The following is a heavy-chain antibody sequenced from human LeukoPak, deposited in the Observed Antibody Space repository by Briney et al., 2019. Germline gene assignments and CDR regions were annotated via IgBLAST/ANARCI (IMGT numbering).Heavy chain of an antibody. CDR2: IIPTFGTA. J-gene: IGHJ5*02. Sequence: EASVKVSCKASRGTFSSYALIWVRQAPGQGIEWMGGIIPTFGTAAYAQKFQGRVTISAAESTSTAYMELSSLTSEDTAVYYCARDLAMVRGARYRPYNWFDPWGQGTLVTVSS. D-gene: IGHD3-10*01. CDR1: RGTFSSYA. CDR3: ARDLAMVRGARYRPYNWFDP. V-gene: IGHV1-69*13.